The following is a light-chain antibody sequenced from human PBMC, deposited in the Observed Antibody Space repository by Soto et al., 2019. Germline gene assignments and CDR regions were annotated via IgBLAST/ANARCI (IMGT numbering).Light chain of an antibody. J-gene: IGKJ1*01. Sequence: DIVMTQSPDSLAVSLDERATINCKSSQSVLYSSNNKNYLAWYQQRPGQPPNLLIYWASTRESGVPDRFSGSGSGTDFTLTISSLQAEDVAIYYCQQYFSFPWTFSQGTKVEIK. CDR3: QQYFSFPWT. CDR2: WAS. CDR1: QSVLYSSNNKNY. V-gene: IGKV4-1*01.